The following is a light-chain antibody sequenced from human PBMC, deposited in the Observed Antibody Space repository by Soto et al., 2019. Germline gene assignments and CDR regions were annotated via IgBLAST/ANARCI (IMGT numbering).Light chain of an antibody. CDR2: DVS. CDR3: CSYAGSYDVV. Sequence: QSALTQPRSVSGSPGQSVTISCTGTSRDVGGYNYVSWYQQHPGKAPKLMIYDVSKRPSGVPDRFSGSKSGNTASLTISGLQAEDEADYYCCSYAGSYDVVFGGGTKLTVL. V-gene: IGLV2-11*01. CDR1: SRDVGGYNY. J-gene: IGLJ2*01.